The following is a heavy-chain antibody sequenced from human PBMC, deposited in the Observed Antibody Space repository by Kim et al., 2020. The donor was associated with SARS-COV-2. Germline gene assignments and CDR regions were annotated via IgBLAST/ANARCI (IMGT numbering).Heavy chain of an antibody. CDR3: ARVLKDGYNYLDAFDI. D-gene: IGHD5-12*01. J-gene: IGHJ3*02. Sequence: SVKGRFTNSRDNAKNSLYLQMNSLRAEDTAVYYCARVLKDGYNYLDAFDIWGQGTMVTVSS. V-gene: IGHV3-11*05.